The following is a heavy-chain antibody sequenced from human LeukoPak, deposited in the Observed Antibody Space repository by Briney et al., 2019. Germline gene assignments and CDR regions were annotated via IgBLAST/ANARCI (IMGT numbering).Heavy chain of an antibody. J-gene: IGHJ4*02. CDR3: ASTCSSTSCYSNY. CDR1: GFTFSSYG. Sequence: GGSLRLSCAASGFTFSSYGMHWVRQAPGKGLEWVAVIWYDGSNKYYADSVKGRFTISRDNSKNTLYLQMNSLRAEDTAVYYCASTCSSTSCYSNYWGQGTLVTVSS. V-gene: IGHV3-33*01. D-gene: IGHD2-2*02. CDR2: IWYDGSNK.